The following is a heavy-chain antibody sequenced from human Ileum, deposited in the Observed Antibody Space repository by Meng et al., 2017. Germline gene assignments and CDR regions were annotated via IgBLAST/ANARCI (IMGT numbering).Heavy chain of an antibody. Sequence: MQRPGSGPGRVQPSGTRSLACSASGDSIGHSKWWIWLRQPRGKGLDWIGEISNSGKTVYSPSLKSRVRISLDKYNNQFSLTLNSVTAADTAMYYCARERIRELGLFDSWGQGTLVTVSS. CDR1: GDSIGHSKW. V-gene: IGHV4-4*02. CDR3: ARERIRELGLFDS. D-gene: IGHD3-10*01. J-gene: IGHJ4*02. CDR2: ISNSGKT.